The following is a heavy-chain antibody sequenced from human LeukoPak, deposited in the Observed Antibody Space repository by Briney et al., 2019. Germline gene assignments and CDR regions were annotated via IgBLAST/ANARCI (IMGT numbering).Heavy chain of an antibody. CDR1: GGSFSGYY. V-gene: IGHV4-34*01. CDR2: INHSGST. J-gene: IGHJ5*02. CDR3: ARDGGPWWELLQVNWFDP. Sequence: PSETLSLTCAVYGGSFSGYYWSWIRQPPGKGLEWIGEINHSGSTNYNPSLKSRVTISVDTSKNQFSLKLTSVTAADTAVYYCARDGGPWWELLQVNWFDPWGQGTLVTVSS. D-gene: IGHD1-26*01.